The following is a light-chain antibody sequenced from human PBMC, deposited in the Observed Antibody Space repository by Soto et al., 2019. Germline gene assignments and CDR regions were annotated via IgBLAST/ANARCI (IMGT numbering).Light chain of an antibody. V-gene: IGLV2-8*01. J-gene: IGLJ2*01. CDR2: EVT. CDR1: GSDIAVYDF. CDR3: SSYAGSNTLV. Sequence: QSALTQPPSASGSPGQSVTISCAGSGSDIAVYDFVSWYQQHPGTAPKLIIYEVTKRPSGVPDRFSGSKSASTASLTVSGLQAEDEAGYYCSSYAGSNTLVFGGGTQLTVL.